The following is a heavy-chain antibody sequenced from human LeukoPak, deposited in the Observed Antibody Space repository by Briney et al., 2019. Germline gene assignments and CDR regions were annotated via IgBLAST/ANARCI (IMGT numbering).Heavy chain of an antibody. V-gene: IGHV1-2*02. CDR1: GFTGYY. J-gene: IGHJ4*02. D-gene: IGHD2-21*01. CDR3: AGAGSHRGGDYYFDY. CDR2: IIPDRGGA. Sequence: ASVKVSCKASGFTGYYLHWVRQGPGQGLEWVGWIIPDRGGANSAQNFQGSVDMTRDMSISTVYMELSSLRSDDTAVYYCAGAGSHRGGDYYFDYWGQGTLVTVSS.